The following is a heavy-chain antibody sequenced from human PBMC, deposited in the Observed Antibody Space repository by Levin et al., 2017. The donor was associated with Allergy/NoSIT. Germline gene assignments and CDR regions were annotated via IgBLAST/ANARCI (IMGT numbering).Heavy chain of an antibody. V-gene: IGHV1-18*01. CDR2: ISAYNGNT. J-gene: IGHJ4*02. Sequence: GASVKVSCKASGYTFTSYGISWVRQAPGQGLEWMGWISAYNGNTNYAQKLQGRVTMTTDTSTSTAYMELRSLRSDDTAVYYCARYGSGSQWDALDFDYWGQGTLVTVSS. CDR1: GYTFTSYG. CDR3: ARYGSGSQWDALDFDY. D-gene: IGHD3-10*01.